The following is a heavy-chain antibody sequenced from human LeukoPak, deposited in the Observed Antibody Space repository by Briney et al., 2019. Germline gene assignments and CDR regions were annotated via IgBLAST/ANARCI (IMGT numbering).Heavy chain of an antibody. CDR1: GGTFSSHA. D-gene: IGHD2-21*01. Sequence: SVTVSCKASGGTFSSHAISWVRQAPGQGLEWMGGIIPIFGTAKYAQKFQGRVTITADESTSTAYMELSSLRSEDTAVYYCARDSSEFRSLIPHWGQGTLVTVSS. J-gene: IGHJ1*01. CDR2: IIPIFGTA. V-gene: IGHV1-69*13. CDR3: ARDSSEFRSLIPH.